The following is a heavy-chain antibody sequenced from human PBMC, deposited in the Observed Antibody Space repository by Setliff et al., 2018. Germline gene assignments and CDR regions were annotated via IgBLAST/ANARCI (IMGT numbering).Heavy chain of an antibody. J-gene: IGHJ4*02. CDR2: IIPVFGTA. CDR3: ARDTRDKYDTSGYYLSLDY. V-gene: IGHV1-69*13. D-gene: IGHD3-22*01. Sequence: SVKVSCKASGGTFRTDGFNWVRQAPGQGLEWMGRIIPVFGTAKYVQKFQGRVTISADESARAAYMELSSLRFEDTAVYYCARDTRDKYDTSGYYLSLDYWGQGTLVTVSS. CDR1: GGTFRTDG.